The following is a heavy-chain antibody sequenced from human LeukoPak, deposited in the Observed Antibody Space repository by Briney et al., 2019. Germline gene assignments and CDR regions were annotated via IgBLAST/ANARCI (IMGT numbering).Heavy chain of an antibody. CDR2: ISGSGGST. CDR1: GITFSSYA. V-gene: IGHV3-23*01. Sequence: PGGSLRLSCAASGITFSSYAMSWVRQAPGKGLEWVSAISGSGGSTYYADSVKGRFTISRDNSKNTLYLQMNSLRAEDTAVYYCAKGGLFLEWLFSSGTGMEYYYYMDVWGKGTTVTVSS. D-gene: IGHD3-3*01. J-gene: IGHJ6*03. CDR3: AKGGLFLEWLFSSGTGMEYYYYMDV.